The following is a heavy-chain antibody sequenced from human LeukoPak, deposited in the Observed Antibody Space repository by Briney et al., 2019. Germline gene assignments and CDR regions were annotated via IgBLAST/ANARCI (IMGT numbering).Heavy chain of an antibody. Sequence: PGGSLRLSCAASGFTSSSYEMNWVRQAPGKGLEWVSYISSSGSIRYYADSVKGRFTISRDNAKNSLYLQMSSLRAEDTAVYYCASLPDTPMEDFDYWGQGTLVTVSS. CDR2: ISSSGSIR. CDR3: ASLPDTPMEDFDY. V-gene: IGHV3-48*03. D-gene: IGHD5-18*01. J-gene: IGHJ4*02. CDR1: GFTSSSYE.